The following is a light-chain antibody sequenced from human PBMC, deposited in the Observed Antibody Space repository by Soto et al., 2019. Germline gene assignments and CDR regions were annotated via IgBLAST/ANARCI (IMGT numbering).Light chain of an antibody. CDR2: GAS. J-gene: IGKJ5*01. V-gene: IGKV3D-15*01. Sequence: EIVMTQSPATLSVSPGERATLSCRASQSVSSNLAWYQQKHGQAARLLIFGASIRATGIPARFSGSGSGTEFTLTISSLQSEAFAVYYCQQYNNWPPATFGQGTRLEIK. CDR1: QSVSSN. CDR3: QQYNNWPPAT.